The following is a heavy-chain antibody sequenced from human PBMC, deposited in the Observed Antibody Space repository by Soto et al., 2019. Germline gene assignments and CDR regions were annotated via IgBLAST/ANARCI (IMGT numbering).Heavy chain of an antibody. CDR1: GGSISSGDYS. V-gene: IGHV4-30-2*01. J-gene: IGHJ5*02. CDR3: ARALWGPAGHINWFDP. CDR2: IYHSGST. Sequence: SETLSLTCAVSGGSISSGDYSWSWIRQPPGKGLEWIGYIYHSGSTYYNPSLKSRVTISVDRSKNQFSLKLSSVTAADTAVYYCARALWGPAGHINWFDPWGQGTLVTVSS. D-gene: IGHD2-2*01.